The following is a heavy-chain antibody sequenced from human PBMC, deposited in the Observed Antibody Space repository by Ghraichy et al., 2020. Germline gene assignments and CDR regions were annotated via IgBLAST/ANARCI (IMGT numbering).Heavy chain of an antibody. V-gene: IGHV4-34*01. Sequence: SETLSLTCAVYGGSFSGYYWSWIRQPPGKGLEWIGEINHSGSTNYNPSLKSRVTISVDTSKNQFSLKLSSVTAADTAVYYCARSHKRITMVRGVPHYYYYGMDVWGQGTTVTVSS. CDR2: INHSGST. CDR1: GGSFSGYY. D-gene: IGHD3-10*01. CDR3: ARSHKRITMVRGVPHYYYYGMDV. J-gene: IGHJ6*02.